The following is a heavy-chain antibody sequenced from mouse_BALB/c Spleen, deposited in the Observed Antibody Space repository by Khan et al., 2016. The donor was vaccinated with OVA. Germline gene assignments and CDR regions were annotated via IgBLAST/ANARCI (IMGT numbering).Heavy chain of an antibody. CDR3: AKWFTY. V-gene: IGHV3-2*02. Sequence: EVQLQESGPGLVKPSQSLSLTCTVTGYSITSDYAWIWIRQFPGNKLEWMGYINYSGGTSYLPSLKSRISINRDTSKHQFFLQLNSVTTEDSATYYGAKWFTYWGQGTLVTVS. CDR2: INYSGGT. CDR1: GYSITSDYA. J-gene: IGHJ3*01.